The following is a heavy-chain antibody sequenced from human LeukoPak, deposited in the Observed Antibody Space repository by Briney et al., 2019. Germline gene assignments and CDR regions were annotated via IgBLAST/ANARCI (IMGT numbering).Heavy chain of an antibody. Sequence: SETLSLTCAVYGGSFSGYYWSWIRQPPGKGLEWIGEINHSGSTNYNPSLKSRVTISVDTSKNQFSLKLSSVTAADTAVYYCARGYYDSSGYYYSDNWGQGTLVTVSS. V-gene: IGHV4-34*01. CDR2: INHSGST. J-gene: IGHJ4*02. CDR3: ARGYYDSSGYYYSDN. CDR1: GGSFSGYY. D-gene: IGHD3-22*01.